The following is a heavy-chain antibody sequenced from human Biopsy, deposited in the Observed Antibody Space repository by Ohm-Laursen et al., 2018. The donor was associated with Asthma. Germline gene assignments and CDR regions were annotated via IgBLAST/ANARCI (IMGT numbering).Heavy chain of an antibody. CDR3: ARHWDWGSFFDY. CDR2: IYYSGET. J-gene: IGHJ4*02. D-gene: IGHD7-27*01. CDR1: GASITTSPSY. Sequence: SDTLSLTCTVSGASITTSPSYWSWLRLLPGKGLEWIGCIYYSGETFFNPSLKNPLFMSLDSSKNQFSLKMTSVTAADTAVYYCARHWDWGSFFDYWGQGTPVTVSS. V-gene: IGHV4-39*01.